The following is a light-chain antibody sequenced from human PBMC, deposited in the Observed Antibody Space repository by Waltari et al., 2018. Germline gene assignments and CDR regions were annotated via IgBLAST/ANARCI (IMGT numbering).Light chain of an antibody. CDR2: YDN. CDR1: INY. J-gene: IGLJ2*01. V-gene: IGLV2-11*01. Sequence: QSALTQPRPVFGSPGQPVTISCHKPINYVSWYQQHPGKAPKLIIYYDNKRPSGVPDRFSGSKSGNTASLTISGLQTEDEADYYCCSFAGSHTEIFDGGTKLTVL. CDR3: CSFAGSHTEI.